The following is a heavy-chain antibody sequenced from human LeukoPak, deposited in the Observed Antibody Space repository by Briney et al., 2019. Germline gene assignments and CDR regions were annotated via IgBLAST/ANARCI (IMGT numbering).Heavy chain of an antibody. CDR1: GFTFSSYW. D-gene: IGHD3-10*01. Sequence: GGSLRLSCTASGFTFSSYWMSWVRQAPVKGLEWVANIKQDGSEKYYVGSVTGRFTISRDNDKNSLYLQMNSLRAEDTAVYYCARDYGIPDYWGQGTLVTVSS. J-gene: IGHJ4*02. CDR2: IKQDGSEK. V-gene: IGHV3-7*01. CDR3: ARDYGIPDY.